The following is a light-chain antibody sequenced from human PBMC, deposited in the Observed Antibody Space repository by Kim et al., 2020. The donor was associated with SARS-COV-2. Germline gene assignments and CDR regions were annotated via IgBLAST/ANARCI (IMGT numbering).Light chain of an antibody. CDR2: TTS. V-gene: IGKV1-39*01. J-gene: IGKJ1*01. CDR1: QSISTY. Sequence: DIQLTQSPSSLSASVGDRVTIPCRASQSISTYLNWYQQKPGKAPKLLISTTSNLQSGVPSRFSGSGSGTDFTLIISSLRPEDFATYFCQQSYSSPWTFGRGTKVDIK. CDR3: QQSYSSPWT.